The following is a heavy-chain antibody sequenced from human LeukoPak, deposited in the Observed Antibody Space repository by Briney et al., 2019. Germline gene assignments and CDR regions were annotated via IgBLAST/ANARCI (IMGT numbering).Heavy chain of an antibody. CDR3: ARGPRVTMVRGVGNSYDFDP. V-gene: IGHV4-34*01. CDR1: GGSFSGYY. CDR2: INHSGST. J-gene: IGHJ5*02. Sequence: SEALSLTCAVYGGSFSGYYWSWIRQPPGKGLEWIGEINHSGSTNYNPSLKSRVTISVDTSKNQFSLKLSSVTAADTAVYYCARGPRVTMVRGVGNSYDFDPWGQGTLVTVSS. D-gene: IGHD3-10*01.